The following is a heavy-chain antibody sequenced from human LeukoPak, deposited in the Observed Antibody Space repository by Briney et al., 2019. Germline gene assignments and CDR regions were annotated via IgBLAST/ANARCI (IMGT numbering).Heavy chain of an antibody. CDR1: GFTFSSYG. J-gene: IGHJ4*02. V-gene: IGHV3-23*01. D-gene: IGHD4-17*01. CDR3: TKRGTVTTFGHCDF. CDR2: ISGSGGST. Sequence: GGTLRLSCAASGFTFSSYGMSWVRQAPGKGLEWVSAISGSGGSTYYADSVKGRFTISRDNSKNTLYLQMNSLRAEDTAVYYCTKRGTVTTFGHCDFWGQGTLVAVSS.